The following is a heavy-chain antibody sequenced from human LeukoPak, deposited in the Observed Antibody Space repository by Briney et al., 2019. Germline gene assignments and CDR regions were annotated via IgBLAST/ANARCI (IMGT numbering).Heavy chain of an antibody. CDR2: ISAYNGNT. V-gene: IGHV1-18*01. J-gene: IGHJ6*03. CDR3: ARDRGTVGRYYYYYYMDV. Sequence: EASVKVSCKASGYTFTSYGISWVRQAPGQGLEWMGWISAYNGNTNYAQKLQGRVTMTTDTSTSTAYMELRSLRSDDTAVYYCARDRGTVGRYYYYYYMDVWGKGTTVTISS. CDR1: GYTFTSYG. D-gene: IGHD4-23*01.